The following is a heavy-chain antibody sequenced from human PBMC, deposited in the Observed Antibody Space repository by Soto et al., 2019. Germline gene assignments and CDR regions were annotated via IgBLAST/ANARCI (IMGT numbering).Heavy chain of an antibody. CDR2: IYNSGST. V-gene: IGHV4-39*01. CDR3: ARRGSGSSFDY. CDR1: GDPISSSAYY. Sequence: QLQLQESGPGLVKPSETLSLTCTASGDPISSSAYYWGWVRQTPGKGLEWIGNIYNSGSTFYNAYLKSRVTISVDTSKNQFSLRLMSVTAADTAVYYCARRGSGSSFDYWGQGTLVTVSS. D-gene: IGHD3-10*01. J-gene: IGHJ4*02.